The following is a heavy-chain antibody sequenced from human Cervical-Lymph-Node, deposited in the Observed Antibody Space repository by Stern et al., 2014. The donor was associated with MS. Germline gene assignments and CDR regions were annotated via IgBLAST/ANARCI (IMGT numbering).Heavy chain of an antibody. V-gene: IGHV1-2*02. CDR2: INPNSGGT. CDR3: ARGSGTAYDLRGDY. J-gene: IGHJ4*01. CDR1: GYIFTDYY. D-gene: IGHD3-3*01. Sequence: QLVQSGAEARAPGASLKVSCKASGYIFTDYYLHWVRQAPGQGLEWLGWINPNSGGTNYAQNFQGRVTMTRDTSISTAYMELRWLGSADTAVYYCARGSGTAYDLRGDYWGQGTLVTVSS.